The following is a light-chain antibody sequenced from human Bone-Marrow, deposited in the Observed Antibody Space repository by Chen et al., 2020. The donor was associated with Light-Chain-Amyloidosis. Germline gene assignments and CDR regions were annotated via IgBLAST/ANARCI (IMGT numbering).Light chain of an antibody. CDR3: QVWDRSSDRPV. CDR1: NIGSTS. CDR2: DDS. Sequence: SYVLTQPSSVSVAPGQTATIACWGNNIGSTSVHWYQQTPGQAPLLVVYDDSDRPSGIPERLSGSNCGNTATLTISRVEAGDEADYYCQVWDRSSDRPVFGGGTKLTGL. J-gene: IGLJ3*02. V-gene: IGLV3-21*02.